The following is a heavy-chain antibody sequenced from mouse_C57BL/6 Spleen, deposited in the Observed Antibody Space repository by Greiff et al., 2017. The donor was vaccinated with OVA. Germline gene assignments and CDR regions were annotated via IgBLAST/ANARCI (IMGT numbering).Heavy chain of an antibody. V-gene: IGHV2-5*01. CDR1: GFSLTSYG. CDR2: IWRGGST. J-gene: IGHJ2*01. D-gene: IGHD2-4*01. CDR3: AKNSEDYGGDYFDY. Sequence: QVQLKESGPGLVQPSQSLSITCTVSGFSLTSYGVHWVRQSPGKGLEWLGVIWRGGSTDYNAAFMSRLSITKDNSKSQVFFKMNSLQADDTAIYYCAKNSEDYGGDYFDYWGQGTTLTVSS.